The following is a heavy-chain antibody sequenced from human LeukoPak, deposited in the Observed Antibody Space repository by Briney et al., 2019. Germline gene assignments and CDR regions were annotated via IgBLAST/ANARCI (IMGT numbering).Heavy chain of an antibody. CDR2: INHSGST. CDR1: GVSFSGYY. CDR3: AREGSGNWFDP. J-gene: IGHJ5*02. D-gene: IGHD6-19*01. V-gene: IGHV4-34*01. Sequence: SETLSLTCAVYGVSFSGYYWSWIRQPPGKGLEWIGEINHSGSTNYNPSLKSRVTISVDTSKNQFSLKLSSVTAADTAVYYCAREGSGNWFDPWGQGTLVTVSS.